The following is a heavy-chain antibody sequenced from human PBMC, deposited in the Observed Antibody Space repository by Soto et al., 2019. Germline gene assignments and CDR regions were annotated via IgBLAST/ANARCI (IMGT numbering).Heavy chain of an antibody. D-gene: IGHD6-19*01. CDR1: GFTFSSYA. CDR3: AKDSSGQDYGMDV. V-gene: IGHV3-48*02. CDR2: ISSSSSTI. Sequence: GGSLRLSCAASGFTFSSYAMSWVRQAPGKGLEWVSYISSSSSTIYYADSVKGRFTISRDNAKNSLYLQMNSLRDEDTAVYYCAKDSSGQDYGMDVWGQGTTVTVSS. J-gene: IGHJ6*02.